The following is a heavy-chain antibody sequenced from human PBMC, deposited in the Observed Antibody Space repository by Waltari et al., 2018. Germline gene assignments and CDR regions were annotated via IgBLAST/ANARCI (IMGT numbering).Heavy chain of an antibody. J-gene: IGHJ4*02. CDR3: ARGRDFWSGYYSDY. V-gene: IGHV4-38-2*01. D-gene: IGHD3-3*01. Sequence: QVQLQESGPGLVKPSETLSLTCAVSGYSISSGYYWGWIRQPPGKGLEWIGSIYPSGSTYYTPSLKSRVTISVDTSKNQFSLKLSSVTAADTAVYYCARGRDFWSGYYSDYLGQGTLVTVSS. CDR1: GYSISSGYY. CDR2: IYPSGST.